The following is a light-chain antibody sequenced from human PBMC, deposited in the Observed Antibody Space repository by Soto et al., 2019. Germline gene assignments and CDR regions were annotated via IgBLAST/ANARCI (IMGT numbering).Light chain of an antibody. Sequence: SVLTQSPGTLSLSPWERATLSCRASQSVSSNYLAWYQQKPGQAPRLLIYGASTRATGIPDRFSGSGSGTDFTLTISRLEPEDFAVYYCQQRSNWPITFGQGTRLEIK. CDR2: GAS. J-gene: IGKJ5*01. V-gene: IGKV3D-20*02. CDR3: QQRSNWPIT. CDR1: QSVSSNY.